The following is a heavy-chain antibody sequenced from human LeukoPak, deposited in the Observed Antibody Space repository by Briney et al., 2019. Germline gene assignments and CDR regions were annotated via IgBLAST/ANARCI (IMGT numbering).Heavy chain of an antibody. CDR2: ISGYNGNT. J-gene: IGHJ4*02. V-gene: IGHV1-18*01. CDR1: GYTFTSYG. D-gene: IGHD3-3*01. Sequence: ASVKVSCKASGYTFTSYGISWVRQAPGQGLEWMGWISGYNGNTNYEQKFQGRVTMTTDTSTSTAYMELRSLRSDDTAVYYCARRIMYYDFWSGSYFDYWGQGTLVTVSS. CDR3: ARRIMYYDFWSGSYFDY.